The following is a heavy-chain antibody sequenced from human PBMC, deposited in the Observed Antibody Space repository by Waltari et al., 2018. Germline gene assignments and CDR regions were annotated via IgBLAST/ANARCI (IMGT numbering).Heavy chain of an antibody. D-gene: IGHD1-26*01. CDR2: IYYSGVT. V-gene: IGHV4-39*07. CDR3: ARSRVGAPPFDY. J-gene: IGHJ4*02. Sequence: QLQLQESGPGLVKPSETLSLTCTVSGGSISSSSYYWGWIRQPPGKGLEWIGSIYYSGVTYYNPSLKSRVTISVDTSKNQFSLKLSSVTAADTAVYYCARSRVGAPPFDYWGQGTLVTVSS. CDR1: GGSISSSSYY.